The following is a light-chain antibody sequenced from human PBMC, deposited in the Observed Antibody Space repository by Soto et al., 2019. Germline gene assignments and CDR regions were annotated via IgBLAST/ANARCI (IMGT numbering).Light chain of an antibody. CDR2: AAS. CDR1: QSISSY. J-gene: IGKJ1*01. V-gene: IGKV1-39*01. Sequence: DIQMTQSPSSLSASVGDRVTITCRASQSISSYLHWYQQKPGKAPKLLIYAASSLQSGVPSRFSGSGSGTDFTLTISSLQPEDFATYYCQQSSSTPPWTFGQGTKVEIK. CDR3: QQSSSTPPWT.